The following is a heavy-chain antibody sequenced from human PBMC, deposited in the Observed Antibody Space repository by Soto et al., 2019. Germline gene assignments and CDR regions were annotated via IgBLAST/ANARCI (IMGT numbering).Heavy chain of an antibody. V-gene: IGHV3-23*01. CDR1: GFTFSDYA. J-gene: IGHJ4*02. Sequence: PGGSLRLSCPASGFTFSDYAMSWVRQAPGKGLEWVSGISGSGGSTYYADSVKGRFTVSRDNSDNTVYLQMNSLRVEDTAVHYCAKDARVGYSYGFTGEFDYWGQGTLVTVS. CDR2: ISGSGGST. CDR3: AKDARVGYSYGFTGEFDY. D-gene: IGHD5-18*01.